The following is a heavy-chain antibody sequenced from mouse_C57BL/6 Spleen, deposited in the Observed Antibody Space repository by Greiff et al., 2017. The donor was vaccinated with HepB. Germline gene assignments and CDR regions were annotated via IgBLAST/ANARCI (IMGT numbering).Heavy chain of an antibody. J-gene: IGHJ2*01. CDR2: IDPSDSYT. CDR3: ASPVKGFDY. D-gene: IGHD1-1*01. CDR1: GYTFTSYW. V-gene: IGHV1-69*01. Sequence: VQLQQSGAELVMPGASVKLSCKASGYTFTSYWMHWVKQRPGQGLEWIGEIDPSDSYTNYNQKFKGKSTLTVDKSSSTAYMQLSSLTSEDSAVYYCASPVKGFDYWGQGTTLTVSS.